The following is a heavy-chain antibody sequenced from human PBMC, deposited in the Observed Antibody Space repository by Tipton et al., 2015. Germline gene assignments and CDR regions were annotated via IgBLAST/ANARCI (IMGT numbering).Heavy chain of an antibody. D-gene: IGHD2-2*01. CDR3: ARDTYCSSTSCSIGVYYFDY. Sequence: SLRLSCAVSGGSIRTPNWWTWVRQSPGKGLEWIGEIYHSGSTNYNPSLKSRVTISVDKSKNQFSLKLSSVTAADTAVYYCARDTYCSSTSCSIGVYYFDYWGQGSLVTVSS. CDR1: GGSIRTPNW. J-gene: IGHJ4*02. V-gene: IGHV4-4*02. CDR2: IYHSGST.